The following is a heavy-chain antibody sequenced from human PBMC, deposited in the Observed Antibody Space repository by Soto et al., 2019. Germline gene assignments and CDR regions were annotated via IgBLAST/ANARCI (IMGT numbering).Heavy chain of an antibody. J-gene: IGHJ4*02. D-gene: IGHD6-19*01. CDR2: INHSGSA. Sequence: QVQLQQSGAGLLKPSETLSLTCAVYGESFSGYIWTWIRQTPGKGLQWIGQINHSGSASYNPSLRVGFTIPVHTPTSRFPLGRTFVTAAAPAVYSCPRGPITGSHTPGGWYYFAPWCQGTQVTVSS. CDR1: GESFSGYI. CDR3: PRGPITGSHTPGGWYYFAP. V-gene: IGHV4-34*01.